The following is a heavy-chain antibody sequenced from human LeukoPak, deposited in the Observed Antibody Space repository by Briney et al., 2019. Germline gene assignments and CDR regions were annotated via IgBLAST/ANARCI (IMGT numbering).Heavy chain of an antibody. CDR1: GGTFSSYA. CDR3: ARKGYSYGFYFDY. J-gene: IGHJ4*02. D-gene: IGHD5-18*01. CDR2: IIPIFGTA. V-gene: IGHV1-69*13. Sequence: ASVKVSCKASGGTFSSYAISWVRQAPGQGLEWMGGIIPIFGTANYAQKFQGRVTITADESTSTAYMELSSPRSEDTAVYYCARKGYSYGFYFDYWGQGTLVTVSS.